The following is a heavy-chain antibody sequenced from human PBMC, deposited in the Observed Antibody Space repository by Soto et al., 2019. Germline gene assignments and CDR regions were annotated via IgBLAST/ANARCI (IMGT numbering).Heavy chain of an antibody. J-gene: IGHJ4*02. D-gene: IGHD3-16*01. CDR2: IFPDDSDT. CDR3: FRGGVTSRTFDY. CDR1: GYNFKNYW. Sequence: PGESLKISCKASGYNFKNYWIGWVRQMPGQGLEWMGIIFPDDSDTRYSPSFQGHVTISVDKSISTAYVQWSSLKASDSAIYYCFRGGVTSRTFDYWGQGTLVTVSS. V-gene: IGHV5-51*01.